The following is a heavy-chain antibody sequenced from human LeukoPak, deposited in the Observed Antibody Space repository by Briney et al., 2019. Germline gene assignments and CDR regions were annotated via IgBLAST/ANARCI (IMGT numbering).Heavy chain of an antibody. CDR2: IPHDGSNA. D-gene: IGHD3-3*01. V-gene: IGHV3-30-3*01. J-gene: IGHJ5*02. CDR1: GFTFTRNC. CDR3: ATGSDFYYAS. Sequence: GGSLRLSCVASGFTFTRNCMHWVRQAPGKGLEWVAAIPHDGSNAYYADSVKGRFTISRDGSKNTQYLQMNSLRIGDSAVYYCATGSDFYYASWGQGTLVTVSS.